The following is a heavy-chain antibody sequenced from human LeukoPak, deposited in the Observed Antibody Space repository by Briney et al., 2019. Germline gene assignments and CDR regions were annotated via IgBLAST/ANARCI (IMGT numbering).Heavy chain of an antibody. Sequence: SETLSLTCIVSGGSISTYQWSWIRQPPGKGLEWIGYIYYSGTTNYNPSLKSRVIISVDTSKNRFSLKLSSVTAADTAVYYCARDKGTGYFDFWDQGTLVSVSP. D-gene: IGHD1-1*01. CDR1: GGSISTYQ. CDR3: ARDKGTGYFDF. J-gene: IGHJ4*02. CDR2: IYYSGTT. V-gene: IGHV4-59*01.